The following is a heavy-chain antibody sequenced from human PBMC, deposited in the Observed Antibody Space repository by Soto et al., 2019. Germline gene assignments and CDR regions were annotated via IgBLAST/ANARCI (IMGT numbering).Heavy chain of an antibody. CDR1: GGSISSGDYY. D-gene: IGHD3-22*01. CDR3: ARGQYYYDSSGPQYYFDY. CDR2: IYYSGST. J-gene: IGHJ4*02. Sequence: SETLSLTCTVSGGSISSGDYYWSWIRQPPXRGLEWIGYIYYSGSTYYNPSLKSRVTISVDTSKNQFSLKLSSVTAADTAVYYCARGQYYYDSSGPQYYFDYWGQGTLVTVSS. V-gene: IGHV4-30-4*01.